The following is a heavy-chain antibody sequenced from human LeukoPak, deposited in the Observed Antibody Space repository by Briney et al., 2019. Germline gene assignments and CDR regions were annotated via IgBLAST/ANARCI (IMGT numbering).Heavy chain of an antibody. J-gene: IGHJ4*02. D-gene: IGHD3-3*01. CDR1: GGSLSSYY. CDR3: ARDNGITIRV. V-gene: IGHV4-59*01. CDR2: IHYSGST. Sequence: SETLSLTCTVSGGSLSSYYWSWIRQPPGKGLEWIGYIHYSGSTNYNPSLKSRVTISVDTSKNQFSLKLSSVTAADTAVYYCARDNGITIRVWGQGTRVTVPS.